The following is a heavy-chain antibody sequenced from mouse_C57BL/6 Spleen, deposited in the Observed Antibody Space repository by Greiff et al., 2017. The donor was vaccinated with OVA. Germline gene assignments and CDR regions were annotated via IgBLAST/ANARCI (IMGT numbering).Heavy chain of an antibody. CDR1: GFTFSDYY. V-gene: IGHV5-16*01. CDR3: AREGSNYDGDYAMDY. Sequence: EVKLMESEGGLVQPGSSMKLSCTASGFTFSDYYMAWVRQVPEKGLEWVANINYDGSSTYYLDSLQSRFIISRDNAKNILYLQMSSLKAEDTATYYCAREGSNYDGDYAMDYWGQGTSVTVSS. D-gene: IGHD2-5*01. J-gene: IGHJ4*01. CDR2: INYDGSST.